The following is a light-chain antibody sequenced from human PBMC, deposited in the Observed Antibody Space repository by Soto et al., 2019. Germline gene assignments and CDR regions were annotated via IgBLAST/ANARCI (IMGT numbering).Light chain of an antibody. J-gene: IGKJ3*01. CDR3: QQDLRPPLT. Sequence: IPMTQSPSTLSANVGDRVTITCRASQSISSWLAWYQQKPGKAPKLLIYDVSSLESGVPSRFSGSGSGTDFTLTISSLQPEDFATYYCQQDLRPPLTFGPGTKVDVK. CDR1: QSISSW. CDR2: DVS. V-gene: IGKV1-5*01.